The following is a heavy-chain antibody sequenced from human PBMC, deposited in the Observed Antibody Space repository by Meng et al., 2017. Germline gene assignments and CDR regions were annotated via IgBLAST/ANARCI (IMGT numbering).Heavy chain of an antibody. CDR3: AHRSSAWAFDS. V-gene: IGHV2-5*02. Sequence: QFTLKVSAPTLVKPTQTLTLTFTFVGFSLSTGGVGVGWIRQPPGKALEWLALIYWDDDTRYSPSLKSRLSITKDTSKNQVFLTMTNMDPVDTATYYCAHRSSAWAFDSWGQGTLVTVSS. D-gene: IGHD7-27*01. CDR2: IYWDDDT. J-gene: IGHJ4*02. CDR1: GFSLSTGGVG.